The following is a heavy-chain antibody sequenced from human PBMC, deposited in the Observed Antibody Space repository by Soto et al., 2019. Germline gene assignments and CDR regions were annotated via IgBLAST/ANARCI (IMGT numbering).Heavy chain of an antibody. CDR1: GFTFSNCA. J-gene: IGHJ5*02. D-gene: IGHD3-10*01. CDR2: SSGSRGSRGGT. Sequence: PGGSRRLSWAAAGFTFSNCAMSWGRQAPGKGREWVSASSGSRGSRGGTHYTDSVKGRFTISRDNLKNTVYLQMNNLRAEATAIYYCAQPSTIQWELVPWGQGNLVTV. CDR3: AQPSTIQWELVP. V-gene: IGHV3-23*01.